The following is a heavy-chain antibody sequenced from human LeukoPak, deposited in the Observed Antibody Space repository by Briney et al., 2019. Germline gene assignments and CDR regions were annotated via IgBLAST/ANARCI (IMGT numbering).Heavy chain of an antibody. J-gene: IGHJ4*02. CDR2: IYTSGST. CDR1: GGSISRYH. CDR3: ARAYDISNLAWFDY. D-gene: IGHD3-9*01. Sequence: SSETLSLICTVSGGSISRYHWSWIRQPAGKGLEWIGRIYTSGSTNYNPSLKRRVTMSVDTSKNQFSLKLSSVTAADTAVCYCARAYDISNLAWFDYWGQGTLVTVSS. V-gene: IGHV4-4*07.